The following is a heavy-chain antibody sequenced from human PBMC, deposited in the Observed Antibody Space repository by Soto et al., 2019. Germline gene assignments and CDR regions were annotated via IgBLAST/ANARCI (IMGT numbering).Heavy chain of an antibody. V-gene: IGHV1-69*02. CDR2: VIPMVEMS. J-gene: IGHJ4*02. D-gene: IGHD3-10*01. CDR1: RGILNYNT. CDR3: ATNNGSGSTPFDS. Sequence: QVQLVQSGAEVKKSGSSVKVSCTASRGILNYNTLSWVRQAPGQGLEWLGRVIPMVEMSSYAQKFQGRVTITADKSTSTVYMVLTNLRSEDTAVYFCATNNGSGSTPFDSWGQGTLVTVS.